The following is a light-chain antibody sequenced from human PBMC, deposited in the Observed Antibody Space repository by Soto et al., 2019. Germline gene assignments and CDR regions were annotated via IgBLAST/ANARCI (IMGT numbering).Light chain of an antibody. CDR2: DTS. V-gene: IGKV3-11*01. Sequence: EIVLTQSPATLSLSPGERATLSCRASQSISRYLAWYQQKPGQSPRLLISDTSNRATGIPARFSGTGSETDFTLTISSLEPEDFAVYYCQQRSDWPLTFGGGTKVDIK. CDR1: QSISRY. J-gene: IGKJ4*01. CDR3: QQRSDWPLT.